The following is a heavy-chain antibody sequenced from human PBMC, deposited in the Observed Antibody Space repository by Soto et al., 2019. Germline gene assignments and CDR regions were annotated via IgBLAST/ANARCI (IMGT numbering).Heavy chain of an antibody. CDR1: GGSISSYY. V-gene: IGHV4-59*01. J-gene: IGHJ4*02. CDR2: IYYSGST. CDR3: ARGYGYSSSWPNY. D-gene: IGHD6-13*01. Sequence: SETLSLTCTVSGGSISSYYWSWIRQPPGKGLEWIGYIYYSGSTNYNPSLKSRVTISVDTSKNQFSLKLSSVTAADTAVYYCARGYGYSSSWPNYWGQGTLVTVSS.